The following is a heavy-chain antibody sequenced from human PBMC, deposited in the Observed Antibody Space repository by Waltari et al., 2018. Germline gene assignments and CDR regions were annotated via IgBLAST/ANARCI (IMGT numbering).Heavy chain of an antibody. V-gene: IGHV1-2*02. D-gene: IGHD2-15*01. Sequence: QVQLVQSGAEVKKPGASVKVSCKASGYTFTGYYMHWVRQAPGQGLEWMGWSNPKVGGTNYEQKLQGRVTMTRDTSISTAYMELSRLRSDDTAVYYCARGYCSGGSCYSRKFDYWGQGTLVTVSS. J-gene: IGHJ4*02. CDR3: ARGYCSGGSCYSRKFDY. CDR2: SNPKVGGT. CDR1: GYTFTGYY.